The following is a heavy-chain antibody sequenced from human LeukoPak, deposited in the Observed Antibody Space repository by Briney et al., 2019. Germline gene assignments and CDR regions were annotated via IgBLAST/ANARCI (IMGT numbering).Heavy chain of an antibody. CDR1: GYTFTSYD. J-gene: IGHJ4*02. Sequence: ASVKVSCKASGYTFTSYDINWVRQATGQGLEWMGWMNPNSGNTGYAQKFQGRVPMTRNTSISTAYMELSSLRSEDTAVYYCARPSGYCSSTSCPRFGYWGQGTLVTVSS. D-gene: IGHD2-2*01. CDR3: ARPSGYCSSTSCPRFGY. CDR2: MNPNSGNT. V-gene: IGHV1-8*01.